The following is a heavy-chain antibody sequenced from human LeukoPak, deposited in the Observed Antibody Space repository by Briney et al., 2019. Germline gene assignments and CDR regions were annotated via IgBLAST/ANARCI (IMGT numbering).Heavy chain of an antibody. CDR3: TTYGSGRKFDY. V-gene: IGHV3-30*02. D-gene: IGHD3-10*01. CDR1: GFTFSSYG. J-gene: IGHJ4*02. Sequence: PGGSLRLSCAASGFTFSSYGMHWVRQAPGKGLAWVTFIRYDGTNKYYADSVKGRFTISRDNSKYTLYLQMNSLKSEDTAVYYCTTYGSGRKFDYWGQGILVTVSS. CDR2: IRYDGTNK.